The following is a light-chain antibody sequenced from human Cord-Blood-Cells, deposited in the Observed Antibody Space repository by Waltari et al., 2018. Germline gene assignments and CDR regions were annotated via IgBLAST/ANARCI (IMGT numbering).Light chain of an antibody. J-gene: IGLJ1*01. V-gene: IGLV2-14*01. CDR2: EVS. CDR3: SSYTSSSTLV. CDR1: SSDFGGYNY. Sequence: QSALPQPASVSGSPGQSITITCTGTSSDFGGYNYDSWYQQHPGKGPKLMNYEVSNRPAGVSNRFSGSTSGNTAALTISRLQAEDEADYYCSSYTSSSTLVFGTGTKVTVL.